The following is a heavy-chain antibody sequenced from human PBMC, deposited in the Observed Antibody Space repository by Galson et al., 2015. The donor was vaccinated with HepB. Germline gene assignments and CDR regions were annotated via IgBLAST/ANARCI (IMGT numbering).Heavy chain of an antibody. Sequence: SVKVSCKASGYTFTGYYMHWVRQAPGQGLEWMGRINPNSGGTNYAQKFQGRVTMTRDTSISTAYMELSRLRSDDTVVYYCAGGGRGGIAVAGKGSFYYYYGMDVWGQGTTVTASS. D-gene: IGHD6-19*01. V-gene: IGHV1-2*05. CDR1: GYTFTGYY. CDR3: AGGGRGGIAVAGKGSFYYYYGMDV. CDR2: INPNSGGT. J-gene: IGHJ6*02.